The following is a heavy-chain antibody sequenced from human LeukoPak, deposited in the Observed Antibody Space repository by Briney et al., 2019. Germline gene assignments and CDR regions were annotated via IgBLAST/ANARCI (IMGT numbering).Heavy chain of an antibody. Sequence: GGSLRLSCPASGFTFSSYGMHWVRQAPGKGLEWVAVISYDGSNKYYADSVKGRFTISRDNSKNTLYLQMNSLRAEDTAVYYCAKDQGNWKYAFDSWGQGTLVTVSS. CDR2: ISYDGSNK. J-gene: IGHJ4*02. D-gene: IGHD1-7*01. V-gene: IGHV3-30*18. CDR3: AKDQGNWKYAFDS. CDR1: GFTFSSYG.